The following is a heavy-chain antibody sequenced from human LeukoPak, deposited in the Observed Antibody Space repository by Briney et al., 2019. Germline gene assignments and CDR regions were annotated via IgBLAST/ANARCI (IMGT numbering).Heavy chain of an antibody. J-gene: IGHJ4*02. V-gene: IGHV4-4*02. CDR3: ARQSVAVAGTYDY. CDR2: IYHSGST. CDR1: GGSISSSNW. Sequence: SETLSLTCAVSGGSISSSNWWSWVRQPPGKGLEWIGEIYHSGSTNYNPSLKSRVTISVDTSKNQFSLKLSSVTAADTAVYYCARQSVAVAGTYDYWGQGTLVTVSS. D-gene: IGHD6-19*01.